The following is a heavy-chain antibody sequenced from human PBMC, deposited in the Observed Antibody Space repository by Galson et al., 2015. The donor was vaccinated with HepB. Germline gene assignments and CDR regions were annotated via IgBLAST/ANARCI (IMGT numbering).Heavy chain of an antibody. CDR2: IIPIFGTA. Sequence: SVKVSCKASGGTFSSYAISWVRQAPGQGLEWMGGIIPIFGTANYAQKFQGRVTITADESTSTAYMELSSLRSEDTAVYYCARGTRIQLQYYYYMDVWGKGTTVTVSS. V-gene: IGHV1-69*13. CDR3: ARGTRIQLQYYYYMDV. CDR1: GGTFSSYA. J-gene: IGHJ6*03. D-gene: IGHD5-18*01.